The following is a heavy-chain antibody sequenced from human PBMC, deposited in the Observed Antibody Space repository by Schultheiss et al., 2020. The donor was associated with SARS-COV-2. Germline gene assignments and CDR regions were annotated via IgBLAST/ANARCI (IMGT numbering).Heavy chain of an antibody. CDR3: ARDSVSSRHCSSPTCYAYWFDP. D-gene: IGHD2-2*01. CDR2: ISWNSGSI. J-gene: IGHJ5*02. Sequence: GGSLRLSCAASGFTFDDYAMHWVRQAPGKGLEWVSGISWNSGSIGYADSVKGRFTISRDNAKNSLYLQMNSLRAEDTAVYYCARDSVSSRHCSSPTCYAYWFDPWGQGTLVTVSS. V-gene: IGHV3-9*01. CDR1: GFTFDDYA.